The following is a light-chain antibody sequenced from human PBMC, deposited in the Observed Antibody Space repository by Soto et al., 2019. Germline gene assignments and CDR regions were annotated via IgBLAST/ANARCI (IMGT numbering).Light chain of an antibody. CDR3: QQYGSSPGFT. CDR1: QSVSSNY. CDR2: GAS. V-gene: IGKV3-20*01. Sequence: EIVLTQSPGTLSLSPGERATLSCRASQSVSSNYLAWYQQKPGQAPRLLIYGASSRATGIPDRFSGRGSGTDFTLTISRLEPEDFAVYYCQQYGSSPGFTFGPGTKVDIK. J-gene: IGKJ3*01.